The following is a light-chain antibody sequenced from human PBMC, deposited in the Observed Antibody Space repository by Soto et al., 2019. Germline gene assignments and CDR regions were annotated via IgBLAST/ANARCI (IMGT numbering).Light chain of an antibody. CDR2: GIS. J-gene: IGKJ5*01. CDR3: QQYTNWPIT. CDR1: QNVNNN. Sequence: EVVMTQSPATLSVSPGERATLSCRASQNVNNNYLAWYQQKPGQAPRLLTYGISARASGVPARFSGSGSGTEFTLTIDSLQSEDFAVYYCQQYTNWPITFGQGTRLEIK. V-gene: IGKV3-15*01.